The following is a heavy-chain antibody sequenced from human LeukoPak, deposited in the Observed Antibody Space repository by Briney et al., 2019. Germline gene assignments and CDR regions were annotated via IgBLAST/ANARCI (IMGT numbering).Heavy chain of an antibody. D-gene: IGHD2-2*01. CDR3: TTLGYCSSTSCLRRGYFDY. CDR2: IKSKTDGGTT. J-gene: IGHJ4*02. CDR1: GFTFSNAW. Sequence: GGSLRLSCAASGFTFSNAWMSWVRQAPGKGLEWVGRIKSKTDGGTTDYAAPVKGRFTISRDDSKNTLYLQMNSLKTEDTAVYYCTTLGYCSSTSCLRRGYFDYWGQGTLVTVSS. V-gene: IGHV3-15*01.